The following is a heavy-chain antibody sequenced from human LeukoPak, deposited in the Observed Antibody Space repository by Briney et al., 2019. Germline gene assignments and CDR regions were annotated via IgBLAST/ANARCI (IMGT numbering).Heavy chain of an antibody. CDR3: ATHDYGDYSPFDY. Sequence: ASVKVSCKASGYTFTGYYMHWVRQAPGQGLEWMGWINPNSGGTNYAQKFQGRVTMTSDTSISTAYMELSRLRSDDTAVYYCATHDYGDYSPFDYWGQGTLITVSS. D-gene: IGHD4-17*01. CDR1: GYTFTGYY. J-gene: IGHJ4*02. CDR2: INPNSGGT. V-gene: IGHV1-2*02.